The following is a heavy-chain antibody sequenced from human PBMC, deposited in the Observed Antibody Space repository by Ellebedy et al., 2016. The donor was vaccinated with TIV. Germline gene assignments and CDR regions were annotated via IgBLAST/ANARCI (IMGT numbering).Heavy chain of an antibody. CDR2: MNPNSGNT. CDR1: GYIFTSYD. CDR3: ARGEGAVTTWYYYMDV. Sequence: ASVKVSXKASGYIFTSYDINWVRQATEQGLEWMGWMNPNSGNTGYAQRFQGRVTMTRNTSINTAYMELSSLRSEDTAVYYCARGEGAVTTWYYYMDVWGKGTTVTVSS. D-gene: IGHD4-17*01. V-gene: IGHV1-8*01. J-gene: IGHJ6*03.